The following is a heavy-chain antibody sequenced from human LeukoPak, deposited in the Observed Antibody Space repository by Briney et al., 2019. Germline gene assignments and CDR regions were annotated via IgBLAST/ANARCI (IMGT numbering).Heavy chain of an antibody. V-gene: IGHV3-7*01. D-gene: IGHD5-24*01. CDR1: GFTFSSYW. CDR2: IKQDGSEK. CDR3: ARTGMATIITPNGAFDI. Sequence: GGSLRLSCAASGFTFSSYWMSWGRQAPGMGLEWVTNIKQDGSEKYYVDSVKGRFTISRDNAKNSLYLQMNSLRAEDTAVYYCARTGMATIITPNGAFDIWGQGTMVTVSS. J-gene: IGHJ3*02.